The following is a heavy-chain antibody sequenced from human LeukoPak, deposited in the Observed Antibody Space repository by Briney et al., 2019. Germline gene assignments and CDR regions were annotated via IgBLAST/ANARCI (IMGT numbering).Heavy chain of an antibody. Sequence: GGSLRLSSSAAGFICSNYALTRLRHAPGNGLEGVSTISGTAGSTYYADSVKGRFTISRDNSKNTLYLQMNSLRAEDTAVYYCAKGRSGWLDYWGQGTLVTVSS. CDR2: ISGTAGST. V-gene: IGHV3-23*01. CDR3: AKGRSGWLDY. D-gene: IGHD6-19*01. CDR1: GFICSNYA. J-gene: IGHJ4*02.